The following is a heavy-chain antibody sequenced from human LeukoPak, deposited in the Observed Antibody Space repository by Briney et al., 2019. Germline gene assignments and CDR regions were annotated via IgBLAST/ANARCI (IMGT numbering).Heavy chain of an antibody. CDR3: ARDRQQLVPGYYYYYMVV. CDR1: GGSISSGGYY. J-gene: IGHJ6*03. V-gene: IGHV4-61*08. D-gene: IGHD6-13*01. CDR2: IYYSGTT. Sequence: SETLPLTCTVSGGSISSGGYYWSWIRQHPGKGLEWIGYIYYSGTTYYNPSLKSRVTISVDTSKNQFSLKLSSVTATDTAVYYCARDRQQLVPGYYYYYMVVWGKGTTVTVSS.